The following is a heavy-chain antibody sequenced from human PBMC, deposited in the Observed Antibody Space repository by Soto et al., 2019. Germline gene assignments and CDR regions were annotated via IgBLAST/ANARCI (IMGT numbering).Heavy chain of an antibody. Sequence: EVQLLESGGGLVQPGGSLRLSCSVSGFTFSNYAMTWVRQAPGKGLEWVSSISGGGGGTHYADSMKGRFTISRDNSKNTLFLQMNSLRAEDTAVYYCARVSEGGSYYGGLDYWGQGTLVTVSS. CDR2: ISGGGGGT. CDR3: ARVSEGGSYYGGLDY. D-gene: IGHD1-26*01. V-gene: IGHV3-23*01. J-gene: IGHJ4*02. CDR1: GFTFSNYA.